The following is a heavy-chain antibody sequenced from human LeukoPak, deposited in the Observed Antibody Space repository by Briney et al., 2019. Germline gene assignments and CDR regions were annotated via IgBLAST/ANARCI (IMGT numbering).Heavy chain of an antibody. J-gene: IGHJ4*02. CDR2: INHSGST. Sequence: SETLSLTCAVYGGSFSGYYWSWIRQPPGKGLEWIGEINHSGSTNYNPSLKSRVTISVDTSKNQFSLKLSSVTAADTAVYYCARSPGYSYGPFDYWGQETLVTVSS. CDR1: GGSFSGYY. CDR3: ARSPGYSYGPFDY. V-gene: IGHV4-34*01. D-gene: IGHD5-18*01.